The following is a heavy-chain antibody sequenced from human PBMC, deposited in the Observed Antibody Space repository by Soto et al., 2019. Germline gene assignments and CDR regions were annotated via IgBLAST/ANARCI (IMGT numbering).Heavy chain of an antibody. Sequence: GASVKVSCKASGYTFTSYGISWVRQAPGQGLEWMGWISAYNGNTNYAQRLQGRVTMTTDTSTSTAYMELRSLRSDDTAVYYCARDGGYCSSTSCYLNWFDPWGRGTPVTVSS. CDR3: ARDGGYCSSTSCYLNWFDP. CDR1: GYTFTSYG. V-gene: IGHV1-18*04. CDR2: ISAYNGNT. J-gene: IGHJ5*02. D-gene: IGHD2-2*01.